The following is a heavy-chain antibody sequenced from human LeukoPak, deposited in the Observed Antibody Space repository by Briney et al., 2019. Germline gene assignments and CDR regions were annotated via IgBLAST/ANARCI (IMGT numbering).Heavy chain of an antibody. D-gene: IGHD6-13*01. CDR3: AKGNVAAAGYYYYGMDV. Sequence: GSLRLSCAASGFTFNNYALIWVRQAPGEGLEWVSGISGLGGSTYYADSVKGRFTISRDNSKNTLYLQMNSLRAEDTAVYYSAKGNVAAAGYYYYGMDVWGQGTTVTVSS. J-gene: IGHJ6*02. CDR1: GFTFNNYA. V-gene: IGHV3-23*01. CDR2: ISGLGGST.